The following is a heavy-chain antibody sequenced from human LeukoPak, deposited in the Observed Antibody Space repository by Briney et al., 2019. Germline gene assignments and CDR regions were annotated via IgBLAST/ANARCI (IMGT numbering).Heavy chain of an antibody. J-gene: IGHJ4*02. V-gene: IGHV3-21*01. CDR3: ARDQYYDSLDY. CDR2: ISSSSSHI. CDR1: GFTFSSYS. Sequence: GGSLRLSCAASGFTFSSYSMNWVRQAPGKGLEWVSSISSSSSHIYYADSVKGRFTISRDNAKNLLYLQMNSLRAEDTAVYYCARDQYYDSLDYWGQGTLVTVSS. D-gene: IGHD3-22*01.